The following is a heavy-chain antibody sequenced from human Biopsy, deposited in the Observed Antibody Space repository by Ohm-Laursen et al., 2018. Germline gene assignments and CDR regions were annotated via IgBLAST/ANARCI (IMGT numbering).Heavy chain of an antibody. CDR2: INPHSGTT. V-gene: IGHV1-2*02. CDR3: AKGQDLRGGAEYFQH. Sequence: SSVKVSCKAYGYTFTGQYLHWVRQVPGQGLEWMGWINPHSGTTKFAKDFQGRVTMTRDTSITTAYMELRRLRSDDTAVYYCAKGQDLRGGAEYFQHWGQGALVTVSS. CDR1: GYTFTGQY. J-gene: IGHJ1*01. D-gene: IGHD2-15*01.